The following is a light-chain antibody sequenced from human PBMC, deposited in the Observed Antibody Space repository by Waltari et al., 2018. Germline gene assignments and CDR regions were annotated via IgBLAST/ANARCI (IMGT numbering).Light chain of an antibody. CDR1: QSVGST. J-gene: IGKJ1*01. CDR2: YAS. Sequence: ETVMIQSPATLSLSPGERATLSCRDSQSVGSTLAWYQQKPGQDTSLLIYYASSRATGIPERFSGSVSWTEFTLTISSLDPEDVVVYYCQKDNDWPPTFGQGTKVEIK. CDR3: QKDNDWPPT. V-gene: IGKV3D-15*01.